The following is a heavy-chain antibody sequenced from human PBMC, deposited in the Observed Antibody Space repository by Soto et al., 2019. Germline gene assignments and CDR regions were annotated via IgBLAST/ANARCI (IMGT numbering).Heavy chain of an antibody. J-gene: IGHJ4*02. D-gene: IGHD6-19*01. V-gene: IGHV4-39*01. Sequence: NPSETLSLTCTVSGGSISSSSYYWGWIRQPPGKGLEWIGSIYYSGSTYHNPSLKSRVTISVDTSKNQFSLKLSSVTAADTAVYYCASQPLAVAGLDYWGQGTLVTGSS. CDR1: GGSISSSSYY. CDR3: ASQPLAVAGLDY. CDR2: IYYSGST.